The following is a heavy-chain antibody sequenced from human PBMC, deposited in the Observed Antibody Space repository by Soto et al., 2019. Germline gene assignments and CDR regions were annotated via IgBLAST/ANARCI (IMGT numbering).Heavy chain of an antibody. CDR1: GGSFSGYY. Sequence: PSETLSLTCAVYGGSFSGYYWSWIRQPPGKGLEWIGYIYYSGSTNYNPSLKSRVTISVDTSKNQFSLKLSSVTAADTAVYYCARHGIQGIIVATIPLYFDYWGQGTLVTVSS. D-gene: IGHD5-12*01. V-gene: IGHV4-59*08. CDR2: IYYSGST. CDR3: ARHGIQGIIVATIPLYFDY. J-gene: IGHJ4*02.